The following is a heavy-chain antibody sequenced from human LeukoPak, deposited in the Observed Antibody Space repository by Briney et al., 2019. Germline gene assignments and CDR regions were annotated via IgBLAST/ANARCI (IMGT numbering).Heavy chain of an antibody. J-gene: IGHJ4*02. V-gene: IGHV5-51*07. Sequence: GESLKISCKGSGYDFTTYWIGWVHQMPGKGLEWMGIIYPGDSDTRYSPSFQGQVTISADKSISTAYLQWSSLKASDTAIYYCARHLRSLPFHYWGQGTLVTVSS. CDR2: IYPGDSDT. CDR1: GYDFTTYW. CDR3: ARHLRSLPFHY.